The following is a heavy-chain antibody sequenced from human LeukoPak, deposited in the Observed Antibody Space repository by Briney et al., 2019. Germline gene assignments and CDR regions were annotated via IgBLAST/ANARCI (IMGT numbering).Heavy chain of an antibody. J-gene: IGHJ4*02. CDR3: AKGDDSSGYYYELDY. CDR2: IWYDGSNK. CDR1: GFTFSSYG. Sequence: GGSLRLSCAASGFTFSSYGMHWVRQAPAKGLEWGAVIWYDGSNKYYADSVKGRFTISRDNSKNTLYLQMNSLRAEDTAVYYCAKGDDSSGYYYELDYWGQGTLVTVSS. D-gene: IGHD3-22*01. V-gene: IGHV3-33*06.